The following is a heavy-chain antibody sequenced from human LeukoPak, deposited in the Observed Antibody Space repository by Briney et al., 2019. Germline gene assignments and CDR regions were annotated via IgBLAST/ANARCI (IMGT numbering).Heavy chain of an antibody. J-gene: IGHJ4*02. D-gene: IGHD3-10*01. V-gene: IGHV3-7*04. Sequence: GGSLKLSCAASGFSFRAYWMTLLRQAPGKGLDWVASIKRDGSEKHYVDSVKVRFTISRYNAKNSLYLQMNSLRAEDTAVYYCARIRGIDYWGQGTLVTVSS. CDR2: IKRDGSEK. CDR1: GFSFRAYW. CDR3: ARIRGIDY.